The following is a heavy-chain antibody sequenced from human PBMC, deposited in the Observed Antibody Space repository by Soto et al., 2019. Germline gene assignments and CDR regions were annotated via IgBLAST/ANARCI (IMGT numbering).Heavy chain of an antibody. CDR3: ARDRPFSSGWYQPPDY. CDR2: ISSSSSYI. D-gene: IGHD6-19*01. Sequence: EVQLVESGGGLVKPGGSLRLSCAASGFTFSSYSMNWVRQAPGKGLEWVSSISSSSSYIYYADSVKGRFTISRDNAKNSLYLQMNSLRAEDTAVYYCARDRPFSSGWYQPPDYWGQGTLVTVSS. V-gene: IGHV3-21*01. CDR1: GFTFSSYS. J-gene: IGHJ4*02.